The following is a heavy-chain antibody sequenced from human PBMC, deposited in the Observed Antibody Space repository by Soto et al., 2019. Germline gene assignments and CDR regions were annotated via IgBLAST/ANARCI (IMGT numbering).Heavy chain of an antibody. CDR3: ARSRNSFDI. CDR2: ISFDGNNK. V-gene: IGHV3-30-3*01. J-gene: IGHJ3*02. Sequence: QVELVESGGGVVQPGRSLRLSCATSGFSFSNYANQWVRQAPGKGLDWVAVISFDGNNKYYADSVKGRFTISRDNSKNTSYLQMNSLRVEDTAVYYCARSRNSFDIWGQGTMVIVSS. CDR1: GFSFSNYA.